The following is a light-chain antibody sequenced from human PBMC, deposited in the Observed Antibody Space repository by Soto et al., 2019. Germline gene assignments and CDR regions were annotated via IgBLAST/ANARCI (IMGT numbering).Light chain of an antibody. CDR1: QSISSTY. CDR3: QQYGSSPYT. J-gene: IGKJ2*01. Sequence: EIVLTQSPGTLSLSPGERATLSCRASQSISSTYLAWYQQKLGQAPRLLICGTSRRATGIPDRFSGSGSGTDFTLSISRLDPEDFAVYYCQQYGSSPYTFGQGTKLEIK. V-gene: IGKV3-20*01. CDR2: GTS.